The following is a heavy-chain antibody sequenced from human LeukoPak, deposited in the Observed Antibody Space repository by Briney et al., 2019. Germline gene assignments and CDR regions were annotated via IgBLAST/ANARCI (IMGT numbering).Heavy chain of an antibody. CDR1: GYTFTSYD. CDR2: MNPNSGNT. J-gene: IGHJ6*03. D-gene: IGHD3-3*01. Sequence: ASVTVSCKASGYTFTSYDINWVRQATGQGLEWMGWMNPNSGNTGYAQKYQGRVTMTRNTSISTAYMELSSLRSEDTAVYYCARGQSTTIFGVVIMSYYYYMDVWGKGTTVTVSS. CDR3: ARGQSTTIFGVVIMSYYYYMDV. V-gene: IGHV1-8*01.